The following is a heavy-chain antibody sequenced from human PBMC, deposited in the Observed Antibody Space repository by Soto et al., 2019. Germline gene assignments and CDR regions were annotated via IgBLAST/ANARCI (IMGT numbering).Heavy chain of an antibody. D-gene: IGHD3-22*01. CDR3: ARDARPYYDSRGYYPSFDY. J-gene: IGHJ4*02. V-gene: IGHV1-46*01. Sequence: ASVKVSCKASGYTFTSYYMHWVRQAPGQGLEWMGIINPSGGSTSYAQKFQGRVTMTRDTSTSTVYMELSSLRSEDTAVYYCARDARPYYDSRGYYPSFDYWGQGTLVTVSS. CDR2: INPSGGST. CDR1: GYTFTSYY.